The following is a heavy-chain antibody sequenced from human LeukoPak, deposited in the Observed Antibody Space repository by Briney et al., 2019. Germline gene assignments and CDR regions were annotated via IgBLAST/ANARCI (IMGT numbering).Heavy chain of an antibody. J-gene: IGHJ5*02. CDR3: ARDRYDFWSGYYIGPWFDP. D-gene: IGHD3-3*01. Sequence: SETLSLTCTVSGGSISGYYWSWIRQPPGKGLEWIGYIYYSGSTNYNPSLKSRVTISVDTSKNQFSLKLSSVTAADTAVYYCARDRYDFWSGYYIGPWFDPWGQGTLVTVSS. CDR1: GGSISGYY. CDR2: IYYSGST. V-gene: IGHV4-59*01.